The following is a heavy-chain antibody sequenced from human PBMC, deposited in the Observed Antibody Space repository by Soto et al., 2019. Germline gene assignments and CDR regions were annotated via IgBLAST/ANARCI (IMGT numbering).Heavy chain of an antibody. CDR3: ARVGGGAGNFDY. J-gene: IGHJ4*02. CDR1: GFTFSNYW. D-gene: IGHD2-21*01. CDR2: ISGDGSFT. V-gene: IGHV3-74*01. Sequence: EVQLVESGGGLVQPGGSLRLSCGASGFTFSNYWMHWVRQAPGEGLVWVSRISGDGSFTRFADSVKGRFTISRDNAKNTMSLRMNSLRVDDTAVYYCARVGGGAGNFDYWGQGTLVTVSS.